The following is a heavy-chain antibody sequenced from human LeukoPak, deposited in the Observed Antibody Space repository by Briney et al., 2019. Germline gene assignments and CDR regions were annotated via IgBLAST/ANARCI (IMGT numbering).Heavy chain of an antibody. V-gene: IGHV4-34*01. Sequence: SETLSLTCAAYGVSFSGYYWSWIRQPPGKGLEWIGEINHSGSTNYNSSLKSRVTISVDTSKNQFSLKLSSVTAADTAVYYCARGKVVPAAMIFVGNNYYYYYGMDVWGQGTTVTVSS. CDR2: INHSGST. CDR1: GVSFSGYY. J-gene: IGHJ6*02. D-gene: IGHD2-2*01. CDR3: ARGKVVPAAMIFVGNNYYYYYGMDV.